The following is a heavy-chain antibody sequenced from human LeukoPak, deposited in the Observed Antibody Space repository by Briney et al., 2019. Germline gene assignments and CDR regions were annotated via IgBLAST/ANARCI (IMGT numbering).Heavy chain of an antibody. CDR3: ARLGPHYYDSSGYYYY. CDR2: ISGSGCST. D-gene: IGHD3-22*01. J-gene: IGHJ4*02. CDR1: GFTSSSYV. Sequence: GGSLRLSCVDPGFTSSSYVTSWVRQAPGRGVERVSAISGSGCSTYYADSVKGRFTISRDNSKNTLYLKMNSLRAEDTAVYYCARLGPHYYDSSGYYYYWGQGTLVTVSS. V-gene: IGHV3-23*01.